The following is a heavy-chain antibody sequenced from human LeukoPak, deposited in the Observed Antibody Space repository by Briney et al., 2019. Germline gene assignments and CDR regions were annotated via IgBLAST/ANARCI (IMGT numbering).Heavy chain of an antibody. CDR2: TRNKANSYST. J-gene: IGHJ4*02. CDR3: ARGDPATIRGPYFDS. Sequence: GGSVRLSCAASGFTFSEHYVDWVRQTPGKGREWIGRTRNKANSYSTEYAASVKGRFTTSRDESKNSLYLQMSSLKTEDTAVYFCARGDPATIRGPYFDSWGQGTLVTVSS. V-gene: IGHV3-72*01. D-gene: IGHD5-24*01. CDR1: GFTFSEHY.